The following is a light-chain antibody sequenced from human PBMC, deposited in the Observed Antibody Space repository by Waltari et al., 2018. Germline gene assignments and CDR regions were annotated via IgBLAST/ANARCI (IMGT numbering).Light chain of an antibody. V-gene: IGKV1-9*01. CDR2: AAS. Sequence: TQLTQSPSSLSASVGDRVTITCRASRGISSDLAWFQQRPGKAPKLLIYAASILQSGVPSRFSGSGSGTDFILTISSLQPEDFATYYCHQLNSYPFGGGTKVEIK. CDR1: RGISSD. J-gene: IGKJ4*02. CDR3: HQLNSYP.